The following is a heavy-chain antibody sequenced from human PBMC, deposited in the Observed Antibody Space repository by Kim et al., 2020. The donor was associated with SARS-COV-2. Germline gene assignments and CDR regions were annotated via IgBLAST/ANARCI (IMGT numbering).Heavy chain of an antibody. D-gene: IGHD1-7*01. CDR3: ASPDPGITGTTNPDLYYYYGMDV. CDR1: GGTFSSYA. V-gene: IGHV1-69*13. Sequence: SVKVSCKASGGTFSSYAISWVRQAPGQGLEWMGGIIPIFGTANYAQKFQGRVTITADESTSTAYMELSSLRSEDTAVYYCASPDPGITGTTNPDLYYYYGMDVWGQGTTVTVSS. CDR2: IIPIFGTA. J-gene: IGHJ6*02.